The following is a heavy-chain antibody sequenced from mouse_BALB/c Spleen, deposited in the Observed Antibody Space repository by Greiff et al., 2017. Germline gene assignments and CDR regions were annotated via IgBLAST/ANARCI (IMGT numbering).Heavy chain of an antibody. Sequence: EVQLQESGPGLVKPSQSLSLTCTVTGYSITSDYAWNWIRQFPGNKLEWMGYISYSGSTSYNPSLKSRISITRDTSKNQFFLQLNSVTTEDTATYYCARDDGNYAEFAYWGQGTLVTVSA. D-gene: IGHD2-3*01. CDR2: ISYSGST. V-gene: IGHV3-2*02. J-gene: IGHJ3*01. CDR3: ARDDGNYAEFAY. CDR1: GYSITSDYA.